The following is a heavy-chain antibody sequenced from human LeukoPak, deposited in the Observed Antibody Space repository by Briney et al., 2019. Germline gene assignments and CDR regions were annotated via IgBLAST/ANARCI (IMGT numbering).Heavy chain of an antibody. CDR3: AKDLGVQWLVPNGMDV. D-gene: IGHD6-19*01. CDR2: ISWNSGSI. CDR1: GFTFDDYA. Sequence: PGGSLRLSCAASGFTFDDYAMHWVRQAPGKGLEWVSGISWNSGSIGYADSVKGRFTISRDNAKNSLYLQMNSLRAEDTALYYCAKDLGVQWLVPNGMDVWGQGTTVTVSS. J-gene: IGHJ6*02. V-gene: IGHV3-9*01.